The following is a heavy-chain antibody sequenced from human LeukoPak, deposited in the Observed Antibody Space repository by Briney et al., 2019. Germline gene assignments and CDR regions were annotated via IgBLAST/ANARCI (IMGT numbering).Heavy chain of an antibody. D-gene: IGHD4-17*01. Sequence: PSETLSLTCAVYGVSFSGYHWNWIRQFPGKGLEWIGEINDRGHTNYNPSLESRATISVDTSRKQFSLKLNSVTAADTAVYYCARDPTTEPNIAYYFDFWGQGTLVTVSS. CDR3: ARDPTTEPNIAYYFDF. J-gene: IGHJ4*02. CDR1: GVSFSGYH. V-gene: IGHV4-34*01. CDR2: INDRGHT.